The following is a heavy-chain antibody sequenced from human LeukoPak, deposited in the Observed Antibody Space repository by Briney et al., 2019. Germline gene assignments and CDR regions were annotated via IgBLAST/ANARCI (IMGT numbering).Heavy chain of an antibody. CDR2: IYYSGST. V-gene: IGHV4-39*01. D-gene: IGHD1-26*01. CDR1: GGSISSSSYY. J-gene: IGHJ4*02. Sequence: ASETLSLTCTVSGGSISSSSYYWGWIRQPPGKGLEWIGSIYYSGSTYYNPSLKSRVTISVDTSKNQFSLKLSSVTAADTAVYYCARHHREGGSFWAPFDYWGQGTLVTVSS. CDR3: ARHHREGGSFWAPFDY.